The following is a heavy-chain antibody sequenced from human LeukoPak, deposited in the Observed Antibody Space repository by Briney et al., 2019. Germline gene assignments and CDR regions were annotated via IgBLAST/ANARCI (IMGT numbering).Heavy chain of an antibody. J-gene: IGHJ4*02. CDR2: IHYSGST. CDR1: GGSISSSNYY. CDR3: ARQGAAAGDSDF. Sequence: SETLSLTCTVSGGSISSSNYYWAWIRQPPGKGLGWIGTIHYSGSTNYNLSLRSRVTLSVDTSKNQFSLKLSSVTAADTAVYYFARQGAAAGDSDFWGQGTLVTVSS. D-gene: IGHD6-13*01. V-gene: IGHV4-39*01.